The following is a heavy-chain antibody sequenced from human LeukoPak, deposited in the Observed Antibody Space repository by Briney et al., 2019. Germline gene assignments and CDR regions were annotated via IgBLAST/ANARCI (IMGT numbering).Heavy chain of an antibody. Sequence: SETLSLTCTVSGGSISSYYWSWIRQPPGKGLEWIGYIYYSGSTNYNPSLKSRVTISVDTSKNQFSLKLSSVTAADTAVYYCARENWIYGTWFDPWGQGTLVTVSS. J-gene: IGHJ5*02. D-gene: IGHD1-7*01. V-gene: IGHV4-59*01. CDR3: ARENWIYGTWFDP. CDR1: GGSISSYY. CDR2: IYYSGST.